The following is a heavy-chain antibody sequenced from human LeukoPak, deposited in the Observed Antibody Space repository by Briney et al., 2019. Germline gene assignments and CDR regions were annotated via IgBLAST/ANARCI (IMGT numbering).Heavy chain of an antibody. CDR1: GGTFSSYA. Sequence: ASVKVSCKASGGTFSSYAISWVRQAPGQGLEWMGGIIPIFGTANYAQKSQGRVTITADESTSTAYMELSSLRSEDTAVYYCARDSDSSGYFDYWGQGTLATVSS. V-gene: IGHV1-69*13. D-gene: IGHD3-22*01. J-gene: IGHJ4*02. CDR3: ARDSDSSGYFDY. CDR2: IIPIFGTA.